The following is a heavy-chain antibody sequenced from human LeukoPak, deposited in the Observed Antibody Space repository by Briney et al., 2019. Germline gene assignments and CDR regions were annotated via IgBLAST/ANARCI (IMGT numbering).Heavy chain of an antibody. D-gene: IGHD3-10*01. V-gene: IGHV4-38-2*01. J-gene: IGHJ4*02. CDR3: ARHTMVRGVIIGPVDY. Sequence: PSETLSLTWAVSGYSISSGYYWGWIRQPPGKGLEGIGSIYHSGSTYYNPSLKSRVTISVDTSKNQFSLKLSSVTAADTAVYYCARHTMVRGVIIGPVDYWGQGTLVTVSS. CDR2: IYHSGST. CDR1: GYSISSGYY.